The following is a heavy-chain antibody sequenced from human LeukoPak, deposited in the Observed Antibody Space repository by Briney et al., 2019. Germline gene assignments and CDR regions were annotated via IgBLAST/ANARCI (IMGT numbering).Heavy chain of an antibody. D-gene: IGHD3-10*01. J-gene: IGHJ4*02. CDR3: ARVRWFGELFSDY. V-gene: IGHV1-18*04. CDR1: GYTFIDYY. Sequence: ASVKVSCKASGYTFIDYYMHWVRQAPGQGLQWMGWISVNNADTNYAQNFQGRVTLTTGTSTGTAYMELRSLRSDDAAVYYCARVRWFGELFSDYWGQGTLVTVSS. CDR2: ISVNNADT.